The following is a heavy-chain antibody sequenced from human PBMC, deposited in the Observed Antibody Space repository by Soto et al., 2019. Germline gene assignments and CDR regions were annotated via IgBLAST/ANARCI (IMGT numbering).Heavy chain of an antibody. V-gene: IGHV3-21*06. CDR2: ISSTTNYI. CDR1: GFTFTRYS. CDR3: ARESEDLTSNFDY. J-gene: IGHJ4*02. Sequence: GSLRLSCAASGFTFTRYSMNWVRQAPGKGLEWAPSISSTTNYIYYGDSMKGRFTISRDNAKNSLYLEMNSLRAEDTAVYYCARESEDLTSNFDYWGQGTLVTVSS.